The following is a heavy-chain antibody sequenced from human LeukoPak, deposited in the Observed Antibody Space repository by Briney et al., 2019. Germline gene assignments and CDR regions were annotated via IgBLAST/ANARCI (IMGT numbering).Heavy chain of an antibody. CDR3: AKGSYYDSSGYYYVQSPFDY. J-gene: IGHJ4*02. CDR1: GFTFSSYG. CDR2: IRYDGSNK. Sequence: PGGSLRLSCAASGFTFSSYGMHWVRQAPAKGLEWVAFIRYDGSNKYYADSVKGRFTISRDNSKNTLYLQMNSLRAEDTAVYYCAKGSYYDSSGYYYVQSPFDYWGQGTLVTVSS. D-gene: IGHD3-22*01. V-gene: IGHV3-30*02.